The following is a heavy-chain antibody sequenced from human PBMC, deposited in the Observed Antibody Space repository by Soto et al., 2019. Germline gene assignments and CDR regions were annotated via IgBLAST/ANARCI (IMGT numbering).Heavy chain of an antibody. Sequence: PSETLSLTCSVSCDSISRIDYYWTWIRQHPGKGLEWIGNIYFRGNTYYSPSLESRLTISVDTSKNQFSLKLTSVTAADTAVYYCAREGGSYDSGGYLIRGAFDIWGQGTMVT. J-gene: IGHJ3*02. CDR1: CDSISRIDYY. CDR3: AREGGSYDSGGYLIRGAFDI. V-gene: IGHV4-31*03. CDR2: IYFRGNT. D-gene: IGHD3-22*01.